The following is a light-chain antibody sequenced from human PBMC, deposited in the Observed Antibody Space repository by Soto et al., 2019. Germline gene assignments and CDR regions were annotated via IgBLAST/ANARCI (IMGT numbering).Light chain of an antibody. CDR3: ETWDSNTRV. Sequence: QLVLTQSSSASASLGCSVKLTCTLSSGHSSYIIAWHQQQPGKAPRYLMKLEGSGSYNKGSRVPDRFSGSSSGADRYLTISNLQFEDEADYYCETWDSNTRVFGGGTKLTVL. CDR1: SGHSSYI. J-gene: IGLJ3*02. CDR2: LEGSGSY. V-gene: IGLV4-60*02.